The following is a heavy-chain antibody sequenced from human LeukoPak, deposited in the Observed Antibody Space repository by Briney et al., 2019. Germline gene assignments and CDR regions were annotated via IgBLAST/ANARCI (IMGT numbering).Heavy chain of an antibody. CDR3: ARKDSNYGGFDY. CDR1: GGSISSNNW. V-gene: IGHV4-4*02. D-gene: IGHD4-11*01. J-gene: IGHJ4*02. Sequence: PSETLSLTCAVSGGSISSNNWWSWVRQPPGKGLEWIGEIYHSGSTTYNPSLKSRVTTSVDKSKNQFSLELSSVAAADTAVYFCARKDSNYGGFDYWGQGTLVTVSS. CDR2: IYHSGST.